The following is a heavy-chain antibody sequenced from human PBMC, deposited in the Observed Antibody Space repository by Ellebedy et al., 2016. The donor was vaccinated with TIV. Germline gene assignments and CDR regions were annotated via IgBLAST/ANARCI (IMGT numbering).Heavy chain of an antibody. V-gene: IGHV1-18*01. J-gene: IGHJ4*02. CDR1: GYTFTSYG. CDR2: ISAYNGNT. CDR3: ARDDLEDFWSGYPDY. Sequence: AASVKVSCKASGYTFTSYGISWVRQAPGQGLEWMGWISAYNGNTNYAQKLQGRVTITRDTSTSTVYMELSSLRSEDTAVYYCARDDLEDFWSGYPDYWGQGTLVTVSS. D-gene: IGHD3-3*01.